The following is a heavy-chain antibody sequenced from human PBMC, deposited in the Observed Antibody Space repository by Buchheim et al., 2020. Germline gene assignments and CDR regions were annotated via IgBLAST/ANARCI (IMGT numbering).Heavy chain of an antibody. V-gene: IGHV4-39*01. Sequence: QLQLQESGPGLVKPSETLSLTCTVSGVSISSSSYYWGWIRQPPGKGLEWIGNIYYSGSTYYKPSLKSRVTISVDTSKNQFSLKLGSVTAADTALYFCARRDYGNWFHPWGQGTL. J-gene: IGHJ5*02. CDR1: GVSISSSSYY. CDR3: ARRDYGNWFHP. D-gene: IGHD4-17*01. CDR2: IYYSGST.